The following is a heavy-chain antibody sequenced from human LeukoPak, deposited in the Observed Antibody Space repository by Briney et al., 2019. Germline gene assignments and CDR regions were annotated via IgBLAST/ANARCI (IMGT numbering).Heavy chain of an antibody. CDR3: ASYGIAAAGNEAFDI. CDR1: GFTFSSYG. D-gene: IGHD6-13*01. Sequence: GSLRLSCAASGFTFSSYGMHWVRQAPGKGLEWIGEINHSGSTNYNPSLKSRVTISVDTSKNQFSLKLSSVTAADTAVYYCASYGIAAAGNEAFDIWGQGTMVTVSS. CDR2: INHSGST. V-gene: IGHV4-34*08. J-gene: IGHJ3*02.